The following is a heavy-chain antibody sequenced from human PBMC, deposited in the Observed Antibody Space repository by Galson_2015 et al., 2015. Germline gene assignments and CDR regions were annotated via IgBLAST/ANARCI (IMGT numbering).Heavy chain of an antibody. CDR3: ARGVVLISAYFDC. CDR2: IYHSGTT. D-gene: IGHD4/OR15-4a*01. CDR1: GGSISSSNW. Sequence: ETLSLTCAVSGGSISSSNWWSWVRQPPGKGLEWIGEIYHSGTTYYNPSLKSRITISVDKSKNQFSLNLSSVTAADPAVYYCARGVVLISAYFDCWGQGTLVTVSS. V-gene: IGHV4-4*02. J-gene: IGHJ4*02.